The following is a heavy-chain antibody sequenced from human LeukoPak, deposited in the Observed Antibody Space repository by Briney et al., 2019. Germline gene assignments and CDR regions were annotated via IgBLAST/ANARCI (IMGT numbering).Heavy chain of an antibody. D-gene: IGHD3-3*01. CDR3: AKVLYDFWGGYSVFDAFDI. V-gene: IGHV3-23*01. CDR2: ISGSGGST. J-gene: IGHJ3*02. Sequence: GGSLRLSCAASGFTFSSYAMSWVRQAPGKGLEWVSAISGSGGSTYYADSVKGRFTISRDNSKNTLYLQMNSLRAEDTAVYYCAKVLYDFWGGYSVFDAFDIWGQGTMVTVSS. CDR1: GFTFSSYA.